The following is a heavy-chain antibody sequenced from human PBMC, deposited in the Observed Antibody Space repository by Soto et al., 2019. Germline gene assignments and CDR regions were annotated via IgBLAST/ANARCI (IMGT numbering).Heavy chain of an antibody. CDR3: VTVDNYVTPTPQDV. Sequence: QVQLVQSGDEVKKPGASVKVSCKASGYIFVNYGIAWVRQAPGQGLEWMGWISPYTGNTHSATKVQGRLTMTTDTSTSTAYMDTGSLTSDDTAVYYWVTVDNYVTPTPQDVWGQGTTVTVSS. V-gene: IGHV1-18*01. J-gene: IGHJ6*02. D-gene: IGHD3-16*01. CDR2: ISPYTGNT. CDR1: GYIFVNYG.